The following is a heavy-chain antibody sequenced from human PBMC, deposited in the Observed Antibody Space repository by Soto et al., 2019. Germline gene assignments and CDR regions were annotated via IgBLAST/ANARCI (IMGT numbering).Heavy chain of an antibody. CDR1: GFTFDSYA. Sequence: EVQLLESGGGLVQPGGALRHSCATYGFTFDSYAMHWVRQAPGKGLEWVSSLSGSGYQTYYADSVKGRLTISRDRSKNTVYLQMNSLRAEDTAVYFCAKDRLTVFGVVVTFEDWGRGTLVTVAS. CDR3: AKDRLTVFGVVVTFED. CDR2: LSGSGYQT. D-gene: IGHD3-3*01. V-gene: IGHV3-23*01. J-gene: IGHJ4*02.